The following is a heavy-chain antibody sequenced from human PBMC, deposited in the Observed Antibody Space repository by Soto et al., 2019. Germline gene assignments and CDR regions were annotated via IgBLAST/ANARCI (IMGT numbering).Heavy chain of an antibody. D-gene: IGHD3-10*01. Sequence: PGGSLRLSCAASGFTFDDYAMHWVRQAPGKGLEWVSGISWNSGSIGYADSVKGRFTISRDNAKNSLYLQMNSLRAEDTALYYCAKENYGSAAFDIWGQGTMVTVSS. CDR1: GFTFDDYA. CDR2: ISWNSGSI. J-gene: IGHJ3*02. CDR3: AKENYGSAAFDI. V-gene: IGHV3-9*01.